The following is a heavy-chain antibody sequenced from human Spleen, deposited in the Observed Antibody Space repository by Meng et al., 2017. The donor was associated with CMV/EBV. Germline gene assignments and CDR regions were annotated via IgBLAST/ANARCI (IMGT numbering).Heavy chain of an antibody. CDR2: INHSGST. Sequence: SETLSLTCAVYGGSFSGYYWSWIRQPPGKGLEWIGEINHSGSTNYNPSLKSRVTISVDTSKNQFSLKLSSVTAADTAVYYCAGPGGLQGNYYYCGMDVWGQGTTVTVSS. D-gene: IGHD3-16*01. V-gene: IGHV4-34*01. J-gene: IGHJ6*02. CDR3: AGPGGLQGNYYYCGMDV. CDR1: GGSFSGYY.